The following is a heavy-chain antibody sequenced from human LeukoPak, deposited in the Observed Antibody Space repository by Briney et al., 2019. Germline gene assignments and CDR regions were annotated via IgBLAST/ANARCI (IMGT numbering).Heavy chain of an antibody. CDR1: GYSFTSYW. V-gene: IGHV5-51*01. J-gene: IGHJ6*02. Sequence: GESLKISCKGSGYSFTSYWIGWVRQMPGKGLEWMGIIYPGDSDTRYSPSFQGQVTISADKSISTAYLQWSSLKASDIAMYYCARLEDDCSSTSCSKNNYYYYGMDVWGQGTTVTVSS. CDR2: IYPGDSDT. CDR3: ARLEDDCSSTSCSKNNYYYYGMDV. D-gene: IGHD2-2*01.